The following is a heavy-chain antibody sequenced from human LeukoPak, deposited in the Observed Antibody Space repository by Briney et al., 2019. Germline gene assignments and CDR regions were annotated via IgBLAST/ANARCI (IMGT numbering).Heavy chain of an antibody. CDR3: AHFGVVIY. J-gene: IGHJ4*02. CDR1: GFTFSNYA. D-gene: IGHD3-3*01. V-gene: IGHV3-64*01. Sequence: GGSLSLSCAASGFTFSNYAMHWVRQAPGKGLEYVSAISDDGGSTYYANSVRGRFTISRDNSKDTLFLQMGSLRAEDTAVYFCAHFGVVIYWGQGTLVTVSS. CDR2: ISDDGGST.